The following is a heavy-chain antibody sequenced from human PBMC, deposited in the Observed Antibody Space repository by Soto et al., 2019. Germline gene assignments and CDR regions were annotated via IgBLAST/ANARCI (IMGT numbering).Heavy chain of an antibody. V-gene: IGHV5-51*01. J-gene: IGHJ3*02. CDR1: GYSFTSYW. D-gene: IGHD3-10*02. CDR3: ARHVLGKPTLGFSIEVFPDI. CDR2: IYPGDSDT. Sequence: LGESLKISCKGSGYSFTSYWIGWVRQMPGKGLEWMGIIYPGDSDTRYSPSFQGQVTISADKSISTAYLQWSSLKASDTAMYYCARHVLGKPTLGFSIEVFPDIWGQGTMVTVSS.